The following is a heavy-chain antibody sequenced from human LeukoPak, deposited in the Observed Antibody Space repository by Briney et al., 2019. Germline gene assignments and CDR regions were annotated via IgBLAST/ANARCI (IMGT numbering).Heavy chain of an antibody. Sequence: GGSLRLSYAASGFIFSSYSMNWVRQAPGKGLEWGSYISGSSSTIYYADSVKGRFTISRDNGKNTLYLQMNSLRAEDTAVYYCARGSTYYDSSGQVPFDYWGQGTLVTVSS. V-gene: IGHV3-48*01. CDR3: ARGSTYYDSSGQVPFDY. CDR2: ISGSSSTI. J-gene: IGHJ4*02. D-gene: IGHD3-22*01. CDR1: GFIFSSYS.